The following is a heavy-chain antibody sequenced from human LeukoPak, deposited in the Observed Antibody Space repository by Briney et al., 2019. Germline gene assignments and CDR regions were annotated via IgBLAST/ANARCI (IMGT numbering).Heavy chain of an antibody. D-gene: IGHD2-21*01. Sequence: PGGSLRLSCAASGFTLSSYAMSWVRQAPGKGLEWVSAIRGNGGSTYYAASVKGRFTISRDNSKNTLHLQMNSLRAEDTAVYYCAKFLPTHIVVANYYFDYWGQGTPVTVSS. CDR1: GFTLSSYA. V-gene: IGHV3-23*01. J-gene: IGHJ4*02. CDR2: IRGNGGST. CDR3: AKFLPTHIVVANYYFDY.